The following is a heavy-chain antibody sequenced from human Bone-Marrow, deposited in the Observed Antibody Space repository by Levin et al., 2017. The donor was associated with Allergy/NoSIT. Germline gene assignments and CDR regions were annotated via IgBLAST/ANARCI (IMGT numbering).Heavy chain of an antibody. CDR1: GFTFDDYG. J-gene: IGHJ4*01. CDR2: INWEGDIK. CDR3: ARGSYSSSTSTPDY. D-gene: IGHD6-6*01. Sequence: GASVKVSCAASGFTFDDYGLSWVRQVPGKGLEWVSGINWEGDIKGYADSVKGRFTISRDNAKKSLYLQMNSLRGEDTALYHCARGSYSSSTSTPDYWGQGTLVTVSS. V-gene: IGHV3-20*01.